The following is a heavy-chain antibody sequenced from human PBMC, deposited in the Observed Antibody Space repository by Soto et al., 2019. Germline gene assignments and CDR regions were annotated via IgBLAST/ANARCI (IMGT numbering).Heavy chain of an antibody. CDR3: TRPRFGSYGSGSYSGVLEFDP. V-gene: IGHV3-73*02. D-gene: IGHD3-10*01. CDR1: GFTFSGSA. Sequence: EVQLVESGGGLVQPGGSLKLSCAASGFTFSGSAMHWVRQASGKGLEWVGRIRSKANSYATAYAASVKGRFTISRDDSKTTAYLQMNSLKTEDTAVYYCTRPRFGSYGSGSYSGVLEFDPWGQGTLVTVSS. CDR2: IRSKANSYAT. J-gene: IGHJ5*02.